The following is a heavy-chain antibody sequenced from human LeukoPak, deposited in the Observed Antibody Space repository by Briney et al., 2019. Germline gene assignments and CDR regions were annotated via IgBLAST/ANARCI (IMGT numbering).Heavy chain of an antibody. CDR2: ISYDGSIK. CDR3: AREDGYYFDY. J-gene: IGHJ4*02. V-gene: IGHV3-30*04. D-gene: IGHD3-10*01. CDR1: GFTFSSYA. Sequence: GRSLRLSCAASGFTFSSYAMHWVRQAPGKGLEWVAVISYDGSIKYYADSVKGRFTISRDSSKNTLYLQMSSVRAEDTAVYYCAREDGYYFDYWGQGTLVTASS.